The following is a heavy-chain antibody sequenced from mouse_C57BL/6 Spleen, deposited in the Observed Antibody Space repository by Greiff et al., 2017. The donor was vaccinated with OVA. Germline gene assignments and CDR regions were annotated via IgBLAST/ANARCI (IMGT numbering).Heavy chain of an antibody. J-gene: IGHJ4*01. V-gene: IGHV5-12*01. Sequence: EVKLMESGGGLVQPGGSLKLSCAASGFTFSDYYMYWVRQTPEKRLEWVAYLSNGGGSTYYPDTVKGRFTISRDNAKNTLYLQMSRLKSEDTAMYYCARGGAMDYWGQGTSVTVSS. CDR2: LSNGGGST. CDR3: ARGGAMDY. CDR1: GFTFSDYY.